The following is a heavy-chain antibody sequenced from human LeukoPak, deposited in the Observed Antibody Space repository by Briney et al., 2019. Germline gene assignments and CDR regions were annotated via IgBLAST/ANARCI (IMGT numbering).Heavy chain of an antibody. J-gene: IGHJ4*02. Sequence: GGSLRLSCAASGFTFSSYAMSWVRQAPGKGLEWVSAISGSGVSTYYADSVKGRFTISRDNSKKTVYLQMNSLRAEDAAVYYCAKAGDHYYDSSGYYTGTIYFDFWGQGTLVTVSS. V-gene: IGHV3-23*01. D-gene: IGHD3-22*01. CDR2: ISGSGVST. CDR3: AKAGDHYYDSSGYYTGTIYFDF. CDR1: GFTFSSYA.